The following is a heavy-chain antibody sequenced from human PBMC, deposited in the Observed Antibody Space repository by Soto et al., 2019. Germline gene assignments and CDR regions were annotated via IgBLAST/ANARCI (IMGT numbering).Heavy chain of an antibody. D-gene: IGHD6-19*01. Sequence: QVQLVQSGAEVKKPGSSVKVSCKASGDTFSSHALNWVRQAPGQGLEWMGRIIPIFDTTNYAQKFQGRVTLTADESTSTAYMDLSSLRSEDSAVYYCARETSSTYSSGWPYFFDYWGPGTLVTVSS. CDR2: IIPIFDTT. J-gene: IGHJ4*02. CDR3: ARETSSTYSSGWPYFFDY. V-gene: IGHV1-69*18. CDR1: GDTFSSHA.